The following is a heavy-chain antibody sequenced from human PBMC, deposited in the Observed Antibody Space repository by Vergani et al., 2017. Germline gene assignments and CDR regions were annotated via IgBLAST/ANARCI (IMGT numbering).Heavy chain of an antibody. Sequence: EVQLLESGGDLVQPGGSLRLSCAASGFTFNHYAMNWVRQAPGKGLEWVSGISGSGGSTYYAGSVKGRFTISRDSSKNTLYLQMNSLSAGHTAVYYWSKANPRNSGYDYLYYYHAMDVWGQGTTVTVSS. CDR1: GFTFNHYA. CDR3: SKANPRNSGYDYLYYYHAMDV. D-gene: IGHD5-12*01. V-gene: IGHV3-23*01. J-gene: IGHJ6*02. CDR2: ISGSGGST.